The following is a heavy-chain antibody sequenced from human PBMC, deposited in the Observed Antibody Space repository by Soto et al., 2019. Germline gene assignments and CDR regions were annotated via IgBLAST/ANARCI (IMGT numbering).Heavy chain of an antibody. Sequence: PVGSLRLSCAASGFSFSSTDMSWVRQAPGKGLEWVSTILDTGTTVFYADSVKGRFTVSRDNSNNTLYVQMNNLRADDTAVYYCVKNSGWFNTWGQGALVTVSS. CDR3: VKNSGWFNT. D-gene: IGHD3-10*01. J-gene: IGHJ5*02. CDR1: GFSFSSTD. V-gene: IGHV3-23*01. CDR2: ILDTGTTV.